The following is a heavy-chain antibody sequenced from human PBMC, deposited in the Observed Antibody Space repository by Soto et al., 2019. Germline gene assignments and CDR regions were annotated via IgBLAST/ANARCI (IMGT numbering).Heavy chain of an antibody. D-gene: IGHD2-2*02. CDR1: GYTLTELS. V-gene: IGHV1-24*01. Sequence: ASVKVSCKVSGYTLTELSMHWVRQAPGKGLEWMGGFDPEDGETVYAQKFQGRVTMTEDTSTDTAYMELSSLRSEDTAVYYCATDPVVVPAAIKWFDPWGQGTLVTVSS. CDR2: FDPEDGET. CDR3: ATDPVVVPAAIKWFDP. J-gene: IGHJ5*02.